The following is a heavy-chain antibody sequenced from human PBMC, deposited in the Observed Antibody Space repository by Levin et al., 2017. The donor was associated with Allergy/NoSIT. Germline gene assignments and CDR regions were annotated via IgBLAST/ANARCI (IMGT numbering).Heavy chain of an antibody. V-gene: IGHV3-23*01. CDR2: VSGSGGST. J-gene: IGHJ4*02. D-gene: IGHD5-18*01. CDR1: GFTFSNYA. CDR3: AKGRTWIQLHKHYFDD. Sequence: GGSLRLSCAASGFTFSNYAMSWVRQAPGKGLEWVSGVSGSGGSTYYADSVKGRFTISRDNSKNTLYLQMNSLRAEDTAVYYCAKGRTWIQLHKHYFDDWGQGTLVTVSS.